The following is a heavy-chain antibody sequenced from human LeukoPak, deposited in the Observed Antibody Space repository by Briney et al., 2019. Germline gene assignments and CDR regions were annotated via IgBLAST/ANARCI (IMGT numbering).Heavy chain of an antibody. CDR2: ISAYNGNT. V-gene: IGHV1-18*01. CDR3: ARATVVFWSGYFGY. D-gene: IGHD3-3*01. Sequence: ASVKVSCKASGYTFTSYGISWVRQAPGQGLEWMGWISAYNGNTNYAQKLQGRVTMTTDTSTSTAYMELRSLRSDDTAVYYCARATVVFWSGYFGYWGQGTLDTVSS. J-gene: IGHJ4*02. CDR1: GYTFTSYG.